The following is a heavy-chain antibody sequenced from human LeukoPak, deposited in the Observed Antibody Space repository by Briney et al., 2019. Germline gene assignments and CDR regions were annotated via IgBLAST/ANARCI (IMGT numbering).Heavy chain of an antibody. Sequence: PSETLSLTCTVSGGSISSGGYYWSWIRQHPGKGLEWIGYIYYSGGTYYNPSLKSRVTISVDTSKNQFSLKLSSVAAADTAVYYCASTYYYDSSGHSWGQGTLVTVSS. CDR2: IYYSGGT. J-gene: IGHJ4*02. D-gene: IGHD3-22*01. CDR3: ASTYYYDSSGHS. V-gene: IGHV4-31*03. CDR1: GGSISSGGYY.